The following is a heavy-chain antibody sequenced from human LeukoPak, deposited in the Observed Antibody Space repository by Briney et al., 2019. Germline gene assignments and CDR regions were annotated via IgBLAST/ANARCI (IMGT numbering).Heavy chain of an antibody. Sequence: PGRSLRLSCAASGFTFSSYGMHWFRQAPGKGLEWVAVIWYDGSNKYYADSVKGRFTISRDNSKNTLYLQMNSLRAEGTAVYYCASECSSTSCYDYWGQGTLVTVSS. V-gene: IGHV3-33*01. CDR2: IWYDGSNK. CDR1: GFTFSSYG. D-gene: IGHD2-2*01. CDR3: ASECSSTSCYDY. J-gene: IGHJ4*02.